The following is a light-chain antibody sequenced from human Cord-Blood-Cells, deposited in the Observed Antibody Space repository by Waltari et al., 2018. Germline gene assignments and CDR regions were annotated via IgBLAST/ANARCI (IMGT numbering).Light chain of an antibody. Sequence: QSALTQPASVSGSPGQSVTISCTGTSSDVGGYNYVSWYQQHPGKAPKLMIYDFSKRPSGVSNRFSGSKYGNPASLTISGLQAEDEADYYCSSYTSSSTWVFGGGTKLTVL. CDR1: SSDVGGYNY. V-gene: IGLV2-14*01. CDR2: DFS. CDR3: SSYTSSSTWV. J-gene: IGLJ3*02.